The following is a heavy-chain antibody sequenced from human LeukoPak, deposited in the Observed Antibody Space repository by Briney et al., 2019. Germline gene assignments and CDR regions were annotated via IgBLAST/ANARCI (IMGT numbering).Heavy chain of an antibody. J-gene: IGHJ4*02. CDR2: MSPNSGDT. Sequence: INXVRXXTXQGLEWMGWMSPNSGDTGFAQKFQGRVTTTRNTSITTAYMEMSSLRSDDTAIYYCARGVAAGYDYWGQGTLVTVSS. V-gene: IGHV1-8*01. CDR3: ARGVAAGYDY. D-gene: IGHD6-13*01.